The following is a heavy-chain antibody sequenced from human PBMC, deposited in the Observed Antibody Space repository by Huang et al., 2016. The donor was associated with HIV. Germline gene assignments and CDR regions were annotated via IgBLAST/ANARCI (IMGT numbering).Heavy chain of an antibody. CDR2: ISVYNGNT. CDR3: ARGGGIQLWLLGYYYMDV. Sequence: QVQLVPSGAEVKKPGASAKVSCTASGYTFSSFGFSGGRQAPGQGLEWVGWISVYNGNTKFAQKCQGRLTMTTDTSTSTAYMELRSLRSDDTAVYYCARGGGIQLWLLGYYYMDVWGNGTTVTVSS. V-gene: IGHV1-18*01. CDR1: GYTFSSFG. J-gene: IGHJ6*03. D-gene: IGHD5-18*01.